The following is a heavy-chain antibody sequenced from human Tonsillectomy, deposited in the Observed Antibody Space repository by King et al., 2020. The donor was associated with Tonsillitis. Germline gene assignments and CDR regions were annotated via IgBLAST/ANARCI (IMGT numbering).Heavy chain of an antibody. Sequence: QLVQSGAEVKKPGASVKVSCKASGYNFVGYYMHWVRQAPGQGLEWMGWINPNSGDTNFTLKFQGRVTLTRDRSISTAYMELSRLRSEDTAVYYCARDLGAGNSPQNFWGQGTLVTVSS. CDR2: INPNSGDT. D-gene: IGHD3-10*01. J-gene: IGHJ4*02. V-gene: IGHV1-2*02. CDR3: ARDLGAGNSPQNF. CDR1: GYNFVGYY.